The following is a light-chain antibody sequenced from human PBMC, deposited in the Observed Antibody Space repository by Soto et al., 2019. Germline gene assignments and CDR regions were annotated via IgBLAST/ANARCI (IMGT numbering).Light chain of an antibody. CDR1: SSNIGAGHD. J-gene: IGLJ1*01. Sequence: QSVLTQPPSVSGAPGQRVTISRTGSSSNIGAGHDVHWYQQLPGTAPKLLIYGKNNRPSGVPDRFSVSKSGTSASLAITGLQAEDEADYYCQSYDNSLSGSYVFGTGTKVTVL. V-gene: IGLV1-40*01. CDR2: GKN. CDR3: QSYDNSLSGSYV.